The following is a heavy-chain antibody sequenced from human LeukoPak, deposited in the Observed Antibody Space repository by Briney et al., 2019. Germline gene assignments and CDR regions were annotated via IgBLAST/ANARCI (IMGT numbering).Heavy chain of an antibody. D-gene: IGHD3-16*02. CDR2: ISSSSSYI. CDR1: GFTFSSYS. J-gene: IGHJ4*02. V-gene: IGHV3-21*01. Sequence: GGSLRLSCAASGFTFSSYSMNWVRQAPGKGLEWVSSISSSSSYIYYADSVKGRFTISRDNAKNSLYLQMNSLRAEDTAVYYCARGGYDYIWGSYRDPPHYFDYWGQGTLVTVSS. CDR3: ARGGYDYIWGSYRDPPHYFDY.